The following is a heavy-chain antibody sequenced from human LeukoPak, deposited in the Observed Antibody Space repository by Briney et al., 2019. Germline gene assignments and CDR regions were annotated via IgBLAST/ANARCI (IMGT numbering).Heavy chain of an antibody. J-gene: IGHJ6*03. CDR3: ARVFSRYYYYMDV. CDR2: IYSGGST. Sequence: RGSLRLSCAASGFTVSSNYMSWVRQAPGKGLEWVSVIYSGGSTYYADSVKGRFTISRDNSKNTLYLQMNSLRAEDTAVYYCARVFSRYYYYMDVWGKGTTVTVSS. D-gene: IGHD3-3*02. V-gene: IGHV3-53*01. CDR1: GFTVSSNY.